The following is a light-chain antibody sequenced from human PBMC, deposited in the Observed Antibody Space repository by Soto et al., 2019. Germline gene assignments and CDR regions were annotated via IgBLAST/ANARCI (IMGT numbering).Light chain of an antibody. Sequence: QSVLTQPPSASGTPGKRVTISCSGSTSNIGTNTVNWYQQVPGTAPKLLIYSDNQRPSGVPDRFSGSKSDTSASLAISGLQSDDAADYYCAAWDDSRSAWVFGGGTKLTVL. V-gene: IGLV1-44*01. CDR3: AAWDDSRSAWV. CDR1: TSNIGTNT. CDR2: SDN. J-gene: IGLJ3*02.